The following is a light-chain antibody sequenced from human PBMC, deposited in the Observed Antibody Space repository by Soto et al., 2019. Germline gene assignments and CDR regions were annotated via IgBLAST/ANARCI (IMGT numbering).Light chain of an antibody. J-gene: IGKJ1*01. CDR3: QQYGSSPVT. CDR1: QSVSSSY. CDR2: GAS. Sequence: TQSPSTLSLSPGERATLSCRASQSVSSSYLAWYQQKPGQAPRLLIYGASSRDTGIPDRFSGSGSGTDCTLTISRLEPEDFAVYYCQQYGSSPVTFGQGTKVDIK. V-gene: IGKV3-20*01.